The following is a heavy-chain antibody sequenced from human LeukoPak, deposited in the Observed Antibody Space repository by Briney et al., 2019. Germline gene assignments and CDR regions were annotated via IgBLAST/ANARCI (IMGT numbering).Heavy chain of an antibody. J-gene: IGHJ4*02. CDR3: AIGGEIFDY. V-gene: IGHV3-30*01. Sequence: GGSLRLSCAASGFTFSSYAMHWVRQAPGKGLEWVAVISYDGSNKYYADSVKGRFTISRDNSKNTLYLQMNSLRAEDTAVYYCAIGGEIFDYWGQGTLVTVSS. D-gene: IGHD7-27*01. CDR2: ISYDGSNK. CDR1: GFTFSSYA.